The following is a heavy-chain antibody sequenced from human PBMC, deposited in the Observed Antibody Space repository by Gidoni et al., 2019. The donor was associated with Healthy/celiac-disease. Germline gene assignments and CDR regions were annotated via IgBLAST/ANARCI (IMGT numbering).Heavy chain of an antibody. J-gene: IGHJ4*02. V-gene: IGHV4-34*01. CDR3: ARVRAAAGKNFDY. CDR2: INHSGST. Sequence: QVQLQQWGAGLLKPSETLSLTCAVYGGSFSGYYWSWIRQPPGKGLEWIGEINHSGSTNYNPSLKSRVTISVDTSKNQFSLKLSSVTAADTAVYYCARVRAAAGKNFDYWGQGTLVTVSS. D-gene: IGHD6-13*01. CDR1: GGSFSGYY.